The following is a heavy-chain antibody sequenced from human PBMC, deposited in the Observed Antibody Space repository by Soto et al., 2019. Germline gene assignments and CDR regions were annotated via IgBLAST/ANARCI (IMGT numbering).Heavy chain of an antibody. CDR3: ARERKRPMVRGVTKKPVYYYYGMDV. V-gene: IGHV4-61*01. J-gene: IGHJ6*02. CDR2: VYFTGTP. D-gene: IGHD3-10*01. Sequence: SETLSLTCTVSGGSVSNGMYYWSWIRQPPGKGPEWIGNVYFTGTPIYNPSLKSRVTISVDXXNNQFSLKLSSVTAADTAVYYCARERKRPMVRGVTKKPVYYYYGMDVWGQGTTVTVSS. CDR1: GGSVSNGMYY.